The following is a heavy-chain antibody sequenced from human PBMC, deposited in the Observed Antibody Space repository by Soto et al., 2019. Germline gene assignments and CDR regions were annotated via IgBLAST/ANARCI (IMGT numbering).Heavy chain of an antibody. D-gene: IGHD4-4*01. CDR3: ARFPRDGYSYGFDY. CDR2: IYPGDSDT. V-gene: IGHV5-51*01. J-gene: IGHJ4*02. Sequence: PGESLKISCKGSGYSFTTYWIGWVRQMPGKGLEWMGIIYPGDSDTRYSPSFQCQVTISVDKSISTAYLQWSSLKASDTAIYYCARFPRDGYSYGFDYWGQGTLVTVSS. CDR1: GYSFTTYW.